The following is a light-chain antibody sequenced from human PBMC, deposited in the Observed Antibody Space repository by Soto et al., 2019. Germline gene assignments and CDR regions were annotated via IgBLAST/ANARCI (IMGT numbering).Light chain of an antibody. V-gene: IGLV1-40*01. CDR2: GNS. J-gene: IGLJ1*01. CDR3: QPYDSSLSGSDYV. CDR1: SSNIGAGYD. Sequence: QSALTQPPSGSGAPGQRVTISCTGSSSNIGAGYDVHWYQQLPGTAPKLLIYGNSNRPSGVPDRFSGSKSGTSASLAITGLQAEDEADYYCQPYDSSLSGSDYVFGTGTKVTVL.